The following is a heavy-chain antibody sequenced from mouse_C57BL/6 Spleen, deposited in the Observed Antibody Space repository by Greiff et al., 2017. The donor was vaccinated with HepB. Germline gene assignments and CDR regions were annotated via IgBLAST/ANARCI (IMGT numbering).Heavy chain of an antibody. V-gene: IGHV1-85*01. Sequence: QVQLQQSGPELVKPGASVKLSCKASGYTFTSYDIHWVKQRPGQGLEWIGLIYPRDGSTKYNERFKGKATLTVDTSSSTAYMELHSLTSEDSAVYFCARHHYYGSSTGDYWGQGTTLTVSS. D-gene: IGHD1-1*01. CDR3: ARHHYYGSSTGDY. CDR2: IYPRDGST. J-gene: IGHJ2*01. CDR1: GYTFTSYD.